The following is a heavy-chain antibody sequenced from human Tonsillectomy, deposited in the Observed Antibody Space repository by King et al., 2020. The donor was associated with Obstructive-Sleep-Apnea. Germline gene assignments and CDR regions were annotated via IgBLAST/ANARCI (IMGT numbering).Heavy chain of an antibody. J-gene: IGHJ5*02. V-gene: IGHV1-46*01. CDR3: ARKELLEGSPPNTPFDP. CDR1: GYTFTSYY. Sequence: HVQLVESGAEVKKPGASVKVSCKASGYTFTSYYMHWVRQAPGQGLEWMGIINPSGGSTSYAQKFQGRVTMTRDTSTSPVYMELSSLRSEDTAVYYCARKELLEGSPPNTPFDPWGQGTLVTVSS. D-gene: IGHD3-10*01. CDR2: INPSGGST.